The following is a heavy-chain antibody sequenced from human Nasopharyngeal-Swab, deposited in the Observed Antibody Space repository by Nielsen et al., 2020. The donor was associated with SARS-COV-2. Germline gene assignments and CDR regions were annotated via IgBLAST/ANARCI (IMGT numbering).Heavy chain of an antibody. V-gene: IGHV3-53*01. CDR1: GFNVSNNY. CDR3: PSAVTGPLY. CDR2: IYSSGSI. D-gene: IGHD4-11*01. J-gene: IGHJ1*01. Sequence: GESLKISCAASGFNVSNNYMTWVRQAPGKGLEWVSIIYSSGSIYHADSVKGRFIISRDTSKNTLSLRMNSLGVEDTAVYYCPSAVTGPLYWGQGTLVTVSS.